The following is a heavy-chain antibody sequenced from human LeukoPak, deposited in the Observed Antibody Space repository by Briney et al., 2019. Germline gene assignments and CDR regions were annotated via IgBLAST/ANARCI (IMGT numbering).Heavy chain of an antibody. Sequence: SETLSLTCTVSGGSISSYFWSWIRQPAGKGLEWIGRIYTSGNTNYNPTLQSRVTMSIDTSKNQFSLDVTSVTAADTAVYYCAREAGSERYFDSWGQGTLVTVSS. V-gene: IGHV4-4*07. CDR3: AREAGSERYFDS. CDR1: GGSISSYF. CDR2: IYTSGNT. J-gene: IGHJ4*02.